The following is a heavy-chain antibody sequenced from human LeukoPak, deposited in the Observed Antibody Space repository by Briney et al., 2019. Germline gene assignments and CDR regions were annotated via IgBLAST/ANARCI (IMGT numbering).Heavy chain of an antibody. J-gene: IGHJ3*02. CDR2: ISWNSGSI. Sequence: GRSLRLSCAASGFTFDDYAMHWVRQAPGKGLEWVSGISWNSGSIGYADSVKGRFTISRDNAKNTLYLQMNSLRAEDTAVYYCAREVGYYSAFDIWGQGTMVTVSS. D-gene: IGHD3-22*01. CDR1: GFTFDDYA. V-gene: IGHV3-9*01. CDR3: AREVGYYSAFDI.